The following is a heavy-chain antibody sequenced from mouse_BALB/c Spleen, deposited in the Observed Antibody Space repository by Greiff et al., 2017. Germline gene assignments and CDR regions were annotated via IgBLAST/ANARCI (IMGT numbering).Heavy chain of an antibody. D-gene: IGHD1-1*01. CDR2: ISYSGST. CDR1: GYSITSDYA. J-gene: IGHJ1*01. CDR3: ARDGGTTRPRDWYFDV. Sequence: EVQLVESGPGLVKPSQSLSLTCTVTGYSITSDYAWNWIRQFPGNKLEWMGYISYSGSTSYNPSLKSRISITRDTSKNQFFLQLNSVTTEDTATYYCARDGGTTRPRDWYFDVWGAGTTVTVSS. V-gene: IGHV3-2*02.